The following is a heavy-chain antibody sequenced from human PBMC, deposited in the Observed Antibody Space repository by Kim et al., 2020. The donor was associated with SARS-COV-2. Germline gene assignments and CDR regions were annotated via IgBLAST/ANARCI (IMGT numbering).Heavy chain of an antibody. Sequence: GKPTYAQGFTGRFVLSLDTSVSTAYLQISSLKAEDTAVYYCAREPGFLESRWGQGTLVTVSS. CDR2: GKP. V-gene: IGHV7-4-1*02. D-gene: IGHD3-3*01. CDR3: AREPGFLESR. J-gene: IGHJ4*02.